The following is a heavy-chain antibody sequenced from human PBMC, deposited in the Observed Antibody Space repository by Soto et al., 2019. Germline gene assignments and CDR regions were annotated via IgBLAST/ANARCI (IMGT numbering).Heavy chain of an antibody. D-gene: IGHD3-22*01. Sequence: QVQLVQSGGEVKKPGASVKVSCKASGYTFSSYGINWVRQAPGQGLEWLGWISPYDGNTKYAQILQGRVSMTTDTSTKTAYMEVRSLRSDATAVYYCARGGYYDSSGSRNYHYYGMNVLGQGTTVTVSS. J-gene: IGHJ6*02. CDR1: GYTFSSYG. V-gene: IGHV1-18*01. CDR2: ISPYDGNT. CDR3: ARGGYYDSSGSRNYHYYGMNV.